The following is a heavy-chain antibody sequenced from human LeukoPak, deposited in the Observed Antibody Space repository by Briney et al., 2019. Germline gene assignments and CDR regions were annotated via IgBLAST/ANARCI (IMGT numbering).Heavy chain of an antibody. V-gene: IGHV1-18*01. CDR3: ARNSHGYSSGWLQFNFDY. CDR1: GYTFPNYG. Sequence: GASVKVSCKASGYTFPNYGITWVRQAPGQGLEWMGWINTFSGNTNYAQKLQGRVTMTRDTSTSTAYMELRSLRSDDTAVYYCARNSHGYSSGWLQFNFDYWGQGTLVTVSS. J-gene: IGHJ4*02. CDR2: INTFSGNT. D-gene: IGHD6-19*01.